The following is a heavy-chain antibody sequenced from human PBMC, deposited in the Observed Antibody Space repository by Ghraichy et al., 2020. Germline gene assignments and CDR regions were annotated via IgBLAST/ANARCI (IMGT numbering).Heavy chain of an antibody. CDR3: ARDDYGDYGHXFDI. Sequence: TLSLTCTVSGGSIRSSNWWSWVRQPPXKGXEGFGEIXHSGSTNYNPSLKSRVTISIDKSKNHFSLKLSSVXXADTAVYYCARDDYGDYGHXFDIWGQGXMVTVSS. V-gene: IGHV4-4*02. CDR1: GGSIRSSNW. CDR2: IXHSGST. J-gene: IGHJ3*02. D-gene: IGHD4-17*01.